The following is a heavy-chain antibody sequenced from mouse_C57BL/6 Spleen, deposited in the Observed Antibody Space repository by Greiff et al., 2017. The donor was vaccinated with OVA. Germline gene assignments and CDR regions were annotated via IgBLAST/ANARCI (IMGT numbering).Heavy chain of an antibody. CDR3: ARPGYDGDAMDH. CDR1: GYSITSGYY. CDR2: ISYDGSN. V-gene: IGHV3-6*01. J-gene: IGHJ4*01. D-gene: IGHD2-2*01. Sequence: ESGPGLVKPSQSLSLTCSVTGYSITSGYYWNWIRQFPGNKLEWMGYISYDGSNNYNPSLKNRISITRDTSKNQFFLKLNSVTTEDTATYYCARPGYDGDAMDHWGQGTSVTVSS.